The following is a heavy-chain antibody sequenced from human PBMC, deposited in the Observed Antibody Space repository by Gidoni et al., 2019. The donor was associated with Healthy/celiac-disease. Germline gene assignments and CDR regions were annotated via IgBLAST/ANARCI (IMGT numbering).Heavy chain of an antibody. Sequence: LSLTCTVSGGSISSGGYYWRWIRQHPGKGLEWIGYIYSSGSTYYNPSLKSRVTISVDPSKNQFSLKLSSVTAADTAVYYCARAGTLTYDFWSGSISFFDYWGQGTLVTVSS. V-gene: IGHV4-31*03. J-gene: IGHJ4*02. D-gene: IGHD3-3*01. CDR3: ARAGTLTYDFWSGSISFFDY. CDR2: IYSSGST. CDR1: GGSISSGGYY.